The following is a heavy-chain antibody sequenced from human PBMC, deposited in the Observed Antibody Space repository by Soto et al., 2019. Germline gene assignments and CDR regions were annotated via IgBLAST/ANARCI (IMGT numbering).Heavy chain of an antibody. CDR3: ARAVAVPADFDY. V-gene: IGHV1-3*05. D-gene: IGHD6-19*01. CDR1: GYTFTTYA. CDR2: INAGNGNT. J-gene: IGHJ4*02. Sequence: QVQLVQSGAEEKKPGASVKVSCKASGYTFTTYAMHWVRQAPGQRLEWMGWINAGNGNTKYSQKFQGRVTITRDTSASTAYMELRSLRSEDTAVYYCARAVAVPADFDYWGQGTVVTVSS.